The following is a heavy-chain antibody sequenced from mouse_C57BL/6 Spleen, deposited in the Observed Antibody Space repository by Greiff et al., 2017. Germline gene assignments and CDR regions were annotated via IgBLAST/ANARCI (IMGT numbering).Heavy chain of an antibody. CDR2: IYPGSGST. J-gene: IGHJ2*01. Sequence: QVQLKQPGAELVKPGASVTMSCKASGYTFTSYWITWVKQRPGQGLEWIGDIYPGSGSTNYNEKFKSKATLTVDTSSSTAYMQRSSLTSEDSAVYYCARANSGLDYWGQGTTRTVSS. V-gene: IGHV1-55*01. CDR3: ARANSGLDY. D-gene: IGHD4-1*02. CDR1: GYTFTSYW.